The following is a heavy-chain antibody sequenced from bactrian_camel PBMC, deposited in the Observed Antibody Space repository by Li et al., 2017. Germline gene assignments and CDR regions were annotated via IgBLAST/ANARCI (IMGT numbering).Heavy chain of an antibody. Sequence: HVQLVESGGGSVQTGGSLRLSCAASGNCLSCYRQIPRAEREVVATIDYFGATTYADSVKGRFTISKDGAGNTLYLQMDNLKPEDTAMYYCAAVTGDEFYHSDDNGVCEFSYWGQGTQVTVS. V-gene: IGHV3S53*01. CDR1: GNC. D-gene: IGHD1*01. CDR2: IDYFGAT. J-gene: IGHJ4*01. CDR3: AAVTGDEFYHSDDNGVCEFSY.